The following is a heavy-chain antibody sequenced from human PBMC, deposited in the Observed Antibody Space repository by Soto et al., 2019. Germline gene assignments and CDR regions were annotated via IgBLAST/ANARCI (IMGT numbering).Heavy chain of an antibody. CDR3: ARDTDSSSSWYLRYYFDY. CDR2: SNPSGGST. CDR1: AYTFTSYS. V-gene: IGHV1-46*01. D-gene: IGHD6-13*01. J-gene: IGHJ4*02. Sequence: ASVKVSCKTSAYTFTSYSMHWVRQAPGQGLEWMGISNPSGGSTSYAQKFQGRVTMTRDTSTSTVYMELSSLRSEDTAVYYCARDTDSSSSWYLRYYFDYWGQGTLVTVSS.